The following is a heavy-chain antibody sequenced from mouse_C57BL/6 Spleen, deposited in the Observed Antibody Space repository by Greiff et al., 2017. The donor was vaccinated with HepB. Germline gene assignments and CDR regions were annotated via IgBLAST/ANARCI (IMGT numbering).Heavy chain of an antibody. Sequence: VQLQQPGAELVKPGASVKLSCKASGYTFTSYWMQWVKQRPGQGLEWIGEIDPSDSYTNYNQKFKGKATLTVDTSSSTAYEPLSSLTSEEPAVYYFAKSGYLGRRYPYLDVWGTGTTVTVSS. CDR1: GYTFTSYW. D-gene: IGHD1-1*01. J-gene: IGHJ1*03. CDR3: AKSGYLGRRYPYLDV. CDR2: IDPSDSYT. V-gene: IGHV1-50*01.